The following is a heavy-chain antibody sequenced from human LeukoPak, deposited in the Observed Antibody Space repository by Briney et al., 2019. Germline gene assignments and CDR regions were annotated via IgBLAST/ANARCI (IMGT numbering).Heavy chain of an antibody. D-gene: IGHD4-17*01. Sequence: GGSLRLSCAASGFTFTNYWMFWVRQAPGNGLVWVSGINPDGSTTTYADSVKGRFTISRENAKSTLYLHMNILRVEDTAVYYCARGRYGDYHWGQGILVTVSS. J-gene: IGHJ4*02. CDR1: GFTFTNYW. V-gene: IGHV3-74*01. CDR3: ARGRYGDYH. CDR2: INPDGSTT.